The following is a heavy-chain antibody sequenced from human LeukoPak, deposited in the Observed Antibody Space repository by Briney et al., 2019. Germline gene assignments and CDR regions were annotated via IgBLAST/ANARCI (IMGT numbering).Heavy chain of an antibody. Sequence: ASVKVSCKASGYTFTSYDINWVRQATGQGLEWMGWMNPNSGNTGYAQKFQGRVTMTRNTSISAAYMELSSLRSEDTAVYYCARRYYYGSGRFEGVYYYYYMDVWGKGTTVTISS. CDR2: MNPNSGNT. D-gene: IGHD3-10*01. CDR3: ARRYYYGSGRFEGVYYYYYMDV. V-gene: IGHV1-8*01. J-gene: IGHJ6*03. CDR1: GYTFTSYD.